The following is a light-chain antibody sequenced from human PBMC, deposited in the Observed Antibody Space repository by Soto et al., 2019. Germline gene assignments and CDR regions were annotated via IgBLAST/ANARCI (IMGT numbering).Light chain of an antibody. CDR2: TAS. CDR3: QQTYSTPMFT. CDR1: QSISGY. Sequence: DIQMTQSPSSLSASVGDRVTITCRASQSISGYLNWYQQRPGKAPKLLIYTASRLQSGVPSRFSGSGSETDFTLTISSLQSEDFATYFCQQTYSTPMFTFGQGTKLEIK. V-gene: IGKV1-39*01. J-gene: IGKJ2*01.